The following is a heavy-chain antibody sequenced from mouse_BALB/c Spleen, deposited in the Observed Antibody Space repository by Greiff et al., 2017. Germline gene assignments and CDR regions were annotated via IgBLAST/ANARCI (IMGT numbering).Heavy chain of an antibody. CDR2: IWTGGGT. CDR1: GFSLTSYD. J-gene: IGHJ4*01. D-gene: IGHD6-1*01. Sequence: VQRVESGPGLVAPSQSLSITCTVSGFSLTSYDISWIRQPPGKGLEWLGVIWTGGGTNYNSAFMSRLSISKDNSKSQVFLKMNSLQTDDTAIYYCVRVPEADNYAMDYWGQGTSVTVSS. V-gene: IGHV2-9-2*01. CDR3: VRVPEADNYAMDY.